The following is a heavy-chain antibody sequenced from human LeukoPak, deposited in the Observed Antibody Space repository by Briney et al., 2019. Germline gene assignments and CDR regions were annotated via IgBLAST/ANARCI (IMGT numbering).Heavy chain of an antibody. CDR3: ARDEVLLWFGEPLFYFSY. Sequence: ASVKVSCKASGYTFTGYYMHWVRQAPGQGLEWMGWINPNSGGTNYAQKFQGWVTMTRDTPISTAYMELSRLRSDDTAVYYCARDEVLLWFGEPLFYFSYWGQGTLVTVSS. D-gene: IGHD3-10*01. J-gene: IGHJ4*02. CDR1: GYTFTGYY. V-gene: IGHV1-2*04. CDR2: INPNSGGT.